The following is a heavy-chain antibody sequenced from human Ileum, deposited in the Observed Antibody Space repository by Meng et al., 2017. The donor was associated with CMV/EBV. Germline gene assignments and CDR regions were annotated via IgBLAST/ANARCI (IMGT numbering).Heavy chain of an antibody. J-gene: IGHJ4*02. V-gene: IGHV3-74*01. Sequence: GGSLRLSCAASGFTFSSSWMHWVRQGPGKGLMWISRINDDGGSTSYADSVKGRFTISRDTSNNTLYLQMNSLRAEDTAIYYCATHLNNFGVVAAIDYWGQGTLVTVSS. CDR2: INDDGGST. D-gene: IGHD3-3*01. CDR1: GFTFSSSW. CDR3: ATHLNNFGVVAAIDY.